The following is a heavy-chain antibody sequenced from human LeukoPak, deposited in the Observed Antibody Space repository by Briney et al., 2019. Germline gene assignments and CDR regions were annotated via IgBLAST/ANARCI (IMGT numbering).Heavy chain of an antibody. D-gene: IGHD3-16*01. V-gene: IGHV3-30*18. CDR2: ISYDGSNK. J-gene: IGHJ4*02. Sequence: GGSLRLSCAASGFTFSSYGMHWVRQAPGKGLEWVAVISYDGSNKYYADSVKGRFTISRDNSKNTLYLQMNSLRAEDTAVYYCAKDLYPGGVDYWGQGTLVTVSS. CDR1: GFTFSSYG. CDR3: AKDLYPGGVDY.